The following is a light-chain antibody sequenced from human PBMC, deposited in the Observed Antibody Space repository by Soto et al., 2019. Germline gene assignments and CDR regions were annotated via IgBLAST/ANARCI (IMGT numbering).Light chain of an antibody. CDR2: DVS. Sequence: DIQMTQSPSTLSGSVGDRVTMTCRASQTISSWLAWYQQTPGKAPKLLIYDVSTLGSGVPSRFSGSGSGTDFTLTISGLQPDDSATYYCQQYNTFWTFGQGTKVDI. V-gene: IGKV1-5*01. CDR3: QQYNTFWT. CDR1: QTISSW. J-gene: IGKJ1*01.